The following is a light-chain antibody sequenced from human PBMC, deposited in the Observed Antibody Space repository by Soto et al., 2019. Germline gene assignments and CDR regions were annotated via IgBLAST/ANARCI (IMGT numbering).Light chain of an antibody. CDR2: EGS. CDR1: KNDIGSYRF. J-gene: IGLJ3*02. CDR3: CSYAGSSTWV. Sequence: QSVLTQPASVSGSPGESITISCIGTKNDIGSYRFVSWYQQHPGEAPKLMISEGSKRPSGTSNRFSGSKSGNTASLRISGFQAEDEADYYCCSYAGSSTWVFGGGPKLTVL. V-gene: IGLV2-23*01.